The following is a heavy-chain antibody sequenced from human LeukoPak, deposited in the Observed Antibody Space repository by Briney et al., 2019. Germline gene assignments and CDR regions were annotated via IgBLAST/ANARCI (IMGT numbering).Heavy chain of an antibody. Sequence: GGSLRLSCAASGLIVSSNYMSWVRQAPGKGLEWVSITYRDGNTNYADSVKGRFTISRDTSKNTLSLQMNSLRAEDTAVYYCAKTGIEYYDILTGYYQYNWFDPWGQGTLVTVSS. CDR3: AKTGIEYYDILTGYYQYNWFDP. D-gene: IGHD3-9*01. J-gene: IGHJ5*02. CDR1: GLIVSSNY. V-gene: IGHV3-66*01. CDR2: TYRDGNT.